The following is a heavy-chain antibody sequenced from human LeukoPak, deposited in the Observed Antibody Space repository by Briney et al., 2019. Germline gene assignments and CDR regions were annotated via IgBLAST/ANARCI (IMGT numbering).Heavy chain of an antibody. CDR2: IYYSGST. CDR1: GGSISSGDYY. Sequence: SETLSLTCTVSGGSISSGDYYWSWIRQPPGKGLEWIGYIYYSGSTYYNPSLKSRVTISVDTSKNQFSLKLSSVTAAGTAVYYCARAGYSMSSRADAFDIWGQGTMVTVSS. D-gene: IGHD6-13*01. J-gene: IGHJ3*02. V-gene: IGHV4-30-4*01. CDR3: ARAGYSMSSRADAFDI.